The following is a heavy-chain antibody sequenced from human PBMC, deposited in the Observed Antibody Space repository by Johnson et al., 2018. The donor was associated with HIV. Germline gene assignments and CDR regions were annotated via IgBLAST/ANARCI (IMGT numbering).Heavy chain of an antibody. CDR3: ARERIAAAGLDAFDI. Sequence: VQLVESGGGLVQPGGSLRLSCAASGFTFSTYAMHWVRQAPGKGLEWVSGISWNSGSIGYADSVKGRFTISRDNAKNTLYLQMNSLRAEDTAVYYCARERIAAAGLDAFDIWGQGTMVTVSS. D-gene: IGHD6-13*01. V-gene: IGHV3-9*01. CDR1: GFTFSTYA. J-gene: IGHJ3*02. CDR2: ISWNSGSI.